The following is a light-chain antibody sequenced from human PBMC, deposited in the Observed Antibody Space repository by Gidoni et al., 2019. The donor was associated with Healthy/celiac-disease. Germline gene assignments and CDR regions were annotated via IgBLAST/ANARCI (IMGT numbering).Light chain of an antibody. CDR2: GAS. CDR3: QQYNNWFWT. V-gene: IGKV3-15*01. Sequence: PATLSVSPGERATLSCRASQSVSSNLAWYQQKPGQAPRLLIYGASTRATGIPARFSGSGSGTEFTLTISSLQSEDFAVYYCQQYNNWFWTFGQGTKVEIK. J-gene: IGKJ1*01. CDR1: QSVSSN.